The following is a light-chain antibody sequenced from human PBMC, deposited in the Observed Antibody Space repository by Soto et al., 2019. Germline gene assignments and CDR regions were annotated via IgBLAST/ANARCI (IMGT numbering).Light chain of an antibody. CDR1: SSDVGGYNY. V-gene: IGLV2-14*03. CDR2: DVN. Sequence: QSALTQPASVSGSPGQSITISCTGTSSDVGGYNYVSLYQQHPGKAPKLMIYDVNNRPSGVSDRFSGSKSGNTASLTISGLQAEDEADFYCSSYTSSNTSVVFGGGTTITVL. J-gene: IGLJ2*01. CDR3: SSYTSSNTSVV.